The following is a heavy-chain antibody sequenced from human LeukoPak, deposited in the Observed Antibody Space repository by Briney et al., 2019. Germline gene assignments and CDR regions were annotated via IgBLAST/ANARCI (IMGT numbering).Heavy chain of an antibody. J-gene: IGHJ3*02. CDR1: GFTFSNYS. Sequence: GGSLRLSCAASGFTFSNYSMNWVRQAPGRGLEWVSSISSGSTYIYYGDSMKGRFTVSRDNAKNSLFLQMNSLRAEDTAVYSCARSTMGAFDIWGQGTMVTVSS. CDR3: ARSTMGAFDI. V-gene: IGHV3-21*01. CDR2: ISSGSTYI.